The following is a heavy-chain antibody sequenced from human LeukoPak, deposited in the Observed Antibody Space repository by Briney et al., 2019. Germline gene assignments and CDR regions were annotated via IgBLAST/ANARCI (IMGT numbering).Heavy chain of an antibody. V-gene: IGHV3-53*01. Sequence: GGSLRLSCAASGFTVSGNYLSWVRQAPGKGLEWVSVIYSDGRTYYADSVKGRFTISRDNSKNTLYLQMNSLRADDTAVYCCARSLAGVTDPVDYWGQGTLVTVSS. J-gene: IGHJ4*02. CDR2: IYSDGRT. D-gene: IGHD2-8*01. CDR1: GFTVSGNY. CDR3: ARSLAGVTDPVDY.